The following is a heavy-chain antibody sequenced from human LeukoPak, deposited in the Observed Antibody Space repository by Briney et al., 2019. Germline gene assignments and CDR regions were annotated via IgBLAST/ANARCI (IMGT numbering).Heavy chain of an antibody. CDR3: ARETYYYDSSGYSTGRSFDY. CDR1: GGSFSGYY. J-gene: IGHJ4*02. Sequence: SETLSLTCAVYGGSFSGYYWSWIRQPPGKGLEWIGYIYYRVTSDYNPSLKSRVTMSVDMSTRQISLKLSSVTAADTAVYYCARETYYYDSSGYSTGRSFDYWGQGTLVTVSS. D-gene: IGHD3-22*01. V-gene: IGHV4-59*01. CDR2: IYYRVTS.